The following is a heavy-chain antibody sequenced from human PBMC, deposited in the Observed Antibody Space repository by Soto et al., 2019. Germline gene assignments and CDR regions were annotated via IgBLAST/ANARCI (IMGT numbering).Heavy chain of an antibody. J-gene: IGHJ6*02. CDR1: GYTFTSYG. CDR2: ISAYNGKT. Sequence: QVQLVQSGAEVKKPGASVKVSCKASGYTFTSYGISWVRQAPGQGLEWMGWISAYNGKTNYAQKLQGRVTMTTDTATSTAYLERRRLRSDDTAVYYCARDLEASGYYYYYGMDVWGQGNTVTVSS. D-gene: IGHD6-25*01. V-gene: IGHV1-18*04. CDR3: ARDLEASGYYYYYGMDV.